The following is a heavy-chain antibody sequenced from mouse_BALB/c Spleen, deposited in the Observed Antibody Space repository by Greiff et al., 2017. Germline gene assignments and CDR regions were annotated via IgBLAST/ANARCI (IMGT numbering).Heavy chain of an antibody. CDR2: IYPSDSYT. CDR3: TRTGLAMDY. CDR1: GYTFTSYW. Sequence: GQLQQPGAELVRPGASVKLSCKASGYTFTSYWINWVKQRPGQGLEWIGNIYPSDSYTNYNQKFKDKATLTVDKSSSTAYMQLSSPTSEDSAVYYCTRTGLAMDYWGQGTSVTVSS. J-gene: IGHJ4*01. V-gene: IGHV1-69*02. D-gene: IGHD4-1*01.